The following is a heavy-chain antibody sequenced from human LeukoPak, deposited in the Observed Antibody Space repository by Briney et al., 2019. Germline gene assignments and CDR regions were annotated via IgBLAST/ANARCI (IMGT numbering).Heavy chain of an antibody. CDR3: ASLPPGSDSSRPFDI. Sequence: GESLKISCKAVGYSFTSYWSGWVRQMPGKGLEWMGIIYPGYSDTRYNPSFQGQVTISADKSITTAYLHWTSLQASDTAMYYCASLPPGSDSSRPFDIWGPGTLVTVSS. V-gene: IGHV5-51*01. CDR2: IYPGYSDT. J-gene: IGHJ3*02. CDR1: GYSFTSYW. D-gene: IGHD5-18*01.